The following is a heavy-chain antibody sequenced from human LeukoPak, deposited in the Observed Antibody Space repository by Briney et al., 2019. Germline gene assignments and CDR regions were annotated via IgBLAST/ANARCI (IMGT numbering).Heavy chain of an antibody. CDR2: IYHSGST. CDR3: ARTYYYGSGSHDP. J-gene: IGHJ5*02. D-gene: IGHD3-10*01. CDR1: SGSISSSNW. V-gene: IGHV4-4*02. Sequence: SGTLSLTCAVSSGSISSSNWWSWVRQPPGKGLEWIGEIYHSGSTNYNPSLKSRVTISVDKSKNQFSLKLSSVTAADTAVYYCARTYYYGSGSHDPWGQGTLVTVSS.